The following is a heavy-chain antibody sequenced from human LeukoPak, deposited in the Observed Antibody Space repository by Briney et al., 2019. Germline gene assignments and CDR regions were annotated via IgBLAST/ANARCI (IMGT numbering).Heavy chain of an antibody. V-gene: IGHV4-39*07. CDR1: GGSISSSSYY. CDR2: IYYSGST. J-gene: IGHJ4*02. Sequence: ASETLSLTCTVSGGSISSSSYYWGWIRQPPGKGLEWIGSIYYSGSTYYNPSLKSRVTISVDTSKNQFSLKLSSVTAADTAVYYCASVLRYFDWLLLYYFDYWGQGTLVTVSS. CDR3: ASVLRYFDWLLLYYFDY. D-gene: IGHD3-9*01.